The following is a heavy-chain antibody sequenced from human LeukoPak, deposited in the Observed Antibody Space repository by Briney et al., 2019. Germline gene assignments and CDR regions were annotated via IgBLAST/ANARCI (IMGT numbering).Heavy chain of an antibody. CDR2: IHSGDKT. CDR3: TRDLNSGGSC. Sequence: QPGGSQTLSCAPSGLTVSSSYMSWVRQAPGKGLEWVSVIHSGDKTYYADSVKGRFSISRDNSKNTLYLQMNSLRAQDTAVYYCTRDLNSGGSCWGQGALVTVSS. J-gene: IGHJ4*02. V-gene: IGHV3-53*01. D-gene: IGHD2-15*01. CDR1: GLTVSSSY.